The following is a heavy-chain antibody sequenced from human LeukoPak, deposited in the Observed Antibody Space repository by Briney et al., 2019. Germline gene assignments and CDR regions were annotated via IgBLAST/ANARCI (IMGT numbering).Heavy chain of an antibody. V-gene: IGHV3-48*04. J-gene: IGHJ2*01. CDR1: GFTFSSYS. Sequence: HPGGSLRLSCAASGFTFSSYSMNWVRQAPGKGLEWVSYISSSSSTIYYADSVKGRFTISRDNANKELHLQMNSLRAEDTAMYYCATEVCTDKGDFDFWGRGTLVTVSS. CDR3: ATEVCTDKGDFDF. D-gene: IGHD3-16*01. CDR2: ISSSSSTI.